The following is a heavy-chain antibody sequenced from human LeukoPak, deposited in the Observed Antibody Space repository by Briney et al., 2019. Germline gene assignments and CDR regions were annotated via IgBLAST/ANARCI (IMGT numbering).Heavy chain of an antibody. J-gene: IGHJ4*02. V-gene: IGHV3-21*04. Sequence: GGSLRLSCAASGFTFSSYSMNWVRQAPGKGLEWVSSISSSSSYIYYADSVKGRFTISRDNAKNSLYLQMNSLRAEDTAVYYCAKERSSGPRIQLWSDWGQGTLVTVSS. D-gene: IGHD5-18*01. CDR2: ISSSSSYI. CDR1: GFTFSSYS. CDR3: AKERSSGPRIQLWSD.